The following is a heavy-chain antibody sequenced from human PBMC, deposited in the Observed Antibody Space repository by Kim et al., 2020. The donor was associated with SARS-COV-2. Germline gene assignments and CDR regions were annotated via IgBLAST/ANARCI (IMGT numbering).Heavy chain of an antibody. V-gene: IGHV1-69*13. D-gene: IGHD6-19*01. Sequence: SVKVSCKASGGTFSSYAISWVRQAPGQGLKWMGGIIPIFGTANYEQKFQGRVTITADESTSTAYMELSSLRSEDTAVYYCAGEAGAYTYSWFDPWGQGTLVTVSS. CDR3: AGEAGAYTYSWFDP. CDR2: IIPIFGTA. J-gene: IGHJ5*02. CDR1: GGTFSSYA.